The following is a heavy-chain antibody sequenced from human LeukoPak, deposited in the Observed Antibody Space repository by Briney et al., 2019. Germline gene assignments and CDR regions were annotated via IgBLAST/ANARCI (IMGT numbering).Heavy chain of an antibody. V-gene: IGHV3-43*01. CDR1: GFTFDDYA. CDR3: AKGGLAAAGGYFHH. Sequence: GGSLRLSCAASGFTFDDYAMHWVSQAPGKGLEWVSVISWNGGTIYYAGSVKGRFTISRDNTKNSLYLQMNSLTTEDTALYYCAKGGLAAAGGYFHHWGQGTLLTVSS. CDR2: ISWNGGTI. J-gene: IGHJ1*01. D-gene: IGHD6-13*01.